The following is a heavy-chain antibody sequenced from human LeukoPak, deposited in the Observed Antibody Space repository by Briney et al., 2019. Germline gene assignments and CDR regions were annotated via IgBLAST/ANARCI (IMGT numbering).Heavy chain of an antibody. CDR1: GYTLTNHG. Sequence: ASVKVSCKASGYTLTNHGISWVRQAPGQGLEWMGRISTYNGNTNYAQKLQGRVTMTTDTSTSTAYMELRSLRSDDTAVYYCARSGGWAYGDYDGFIAFDIWGQGTMVTVSS. CDR2: ISTYNGNT. J-gene: IGHJ3*02. CDR3: ARSGGWAYGDYDGFIAFDI. V-gene: IGHV1-18*01. D-gene: IGHD4-17*01.